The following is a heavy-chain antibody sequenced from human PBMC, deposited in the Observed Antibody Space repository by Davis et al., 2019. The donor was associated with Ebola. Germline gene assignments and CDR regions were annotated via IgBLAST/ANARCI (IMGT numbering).Heavy chain of an antibody. V-gene: IGHV4-34*01. J-gene: IGHJ4*02. Sequence: PSETLALTCAVSGGSFSGYHWTWIRQSPGKGLEWIGEINHNYGVANYKASLRSRLSISLDTSKTQVSLKLTSVTAADTAVYHCARNQPHYDKWGPGTLVTVSS. CDR3: ARNQPHYDK. CDR2: INHNYGVA. CDR1: GGSFSGYH.